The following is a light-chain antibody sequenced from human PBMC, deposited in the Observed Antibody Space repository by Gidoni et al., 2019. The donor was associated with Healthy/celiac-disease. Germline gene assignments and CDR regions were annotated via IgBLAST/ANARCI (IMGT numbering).Light chain of an antibody. CDR1: QSVSSSY. CDR3: QQYGSSPLFT. V-gene: IGKV3-20*01. Sequence: IVLTQSPGTLSLSPGERATLSCRASQSVSSSYLAWYQQKPGQAPRLLIYGASSRDTGIPDRFSGSGSGTDFTLTISRLEPEDFAVYYCQQYGSSPLFTFGPGTKVDIK. CDR2: GAS. J-gene: IGKJ3*01.